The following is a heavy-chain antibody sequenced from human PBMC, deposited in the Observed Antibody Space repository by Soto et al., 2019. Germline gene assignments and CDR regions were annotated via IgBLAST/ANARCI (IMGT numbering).Heavy chain of an antibody. J-gene: IGHJ4*02. CDR3: ARGGGSPYHDHEFDY. CDR2: IYYRGTT. CDR1: GVSTSNHY. V-gene: IGHV4-59*11. D-gene: IGHD2-2*01. Sequence: QVQLQESGPGLVKPSETLSLTCSVSGVSTSNHYWTWIRKPPGQGPEWIGCIYYRGTTNYTASFNSRVTTSLDTSKNQFSLELTSVTTADTAAYYCARGGGSPYHDHEFDYWGQGILVTVSS.